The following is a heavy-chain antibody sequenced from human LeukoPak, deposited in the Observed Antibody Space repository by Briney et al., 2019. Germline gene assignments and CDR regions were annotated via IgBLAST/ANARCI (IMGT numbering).Heavy chain of an antibody. D-gene: IGHD2-2*01. Sequence: SETLSLTCAVSGYSISSGYYWGWIRQPPGKGLEWIGSIYHSGSTYYNPSLKSRVTISVDTSKNQFSLKLSSVTAADSAVYYCARAFVVVVPAANWFDPWGQGTLVTVSS. J-gene: IGHJ5*02. V-gene: IGHV4-38-2*01. CDR3: ARAFVVVVPAANWFDP. CDR1: GYSISSGYY. CDR2: IYHSGST.